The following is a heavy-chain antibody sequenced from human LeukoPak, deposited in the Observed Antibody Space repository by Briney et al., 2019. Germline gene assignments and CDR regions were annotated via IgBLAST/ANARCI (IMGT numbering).Heavy chain of an antibody. CDR2: ISAHNGNT. CDR3: ARDGEVAAAGTKYYYYYGMDV. J-gene: IGHJ6*02. Sequence: GESLKVSCKASGYTFTSYGISWVRQAPGQGLEWMGWISAHNGNTNYAQKLQGRVTMTTDTSTSTAYMELRSLRSDDTAVYYCARDGEVAAAGTKYYYYYGMDVWGQGTTVTVSS. CDR1: GYTFTSYG. V-gene: IGHV1-18*01. D-gene: IGHD6-13*01.